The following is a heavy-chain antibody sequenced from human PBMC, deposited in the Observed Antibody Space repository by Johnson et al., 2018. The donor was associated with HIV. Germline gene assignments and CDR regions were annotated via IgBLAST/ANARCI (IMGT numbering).Heavy chain of an antibody. V-gene: IGHV3-30*03. CDR3: ARRAPSGMLDGFDI. CDR2: ISYDVSNK. J-gene: IGHJ3*02. CDR1: GFTFSTYG. D-gene: IGHD5-12*01. Sequence: QVQLVESGGGLVQPGRSLRLSCAASGFTFSTYGMHWVRQAPGKGLEWVAVISYDVSNKYYADSVKGRFTISRDDSKNSLYLQMNSLKTEDTAVYYCARRAPSGMLDGFDIWGQGTMVTVSS.